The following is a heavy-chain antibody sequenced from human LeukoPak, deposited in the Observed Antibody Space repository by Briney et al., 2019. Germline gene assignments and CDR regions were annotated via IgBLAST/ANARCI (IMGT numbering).Heavy chain of an antibody. CDR2: ISGSGGTT. CDR3: ARGGELGPY. Sequence: GGSLRLSCVASGFILSNYAMSWVRQAPGKGLEWVSGISGSGGTTHYADSVKGRFTISRDNAKNSLYLQMNSLRAEDTAVYCCARGGELGPYWGQGTLVTVSS. D-gene: IGHD1-26*01. CDR1: GFILSNYA. V-gene: IGHV3-23*01. J-gene: IGHJ4*02.